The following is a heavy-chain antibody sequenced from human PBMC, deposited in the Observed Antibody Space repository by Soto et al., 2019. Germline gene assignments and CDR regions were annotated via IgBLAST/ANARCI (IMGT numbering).Heavy chain of an antibody. V-gene: IGHV1-46*01. Sequence: GASVKVSCKASGYTFTSYYMHWVRQAPGQGLEWMGIINPSGGSTSYAQKFQGRVTMTRDTSTSTVYMELSSLRSEDTAVYYCASSSVSIAHCSSTSCYTGGTFDYWGQGTLVTVSS. D-gene: IGHD2-2*02. CDR1: GYTFTSYY. CDR3: ASSSVSIAHCSSTSCYTGGTFDY. CDR2: INPSGGST. J-gene: IGHJ4*02.